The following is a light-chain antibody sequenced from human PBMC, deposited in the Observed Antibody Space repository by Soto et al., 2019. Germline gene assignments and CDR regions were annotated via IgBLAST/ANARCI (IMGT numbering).Light chain of an antibody. V-gene: IGLV2-14*01. Sequence: QSALTQPASVSGSPGQSITISCTGTSSDVGDYDYVSWYQQHPGKAPKLMIYEVSQRLSGVSNRFSGSKSGYTASLTISGLQDEDEADYFCSSYVSNSIVVFGGGTKLTVL. CDR2: EVS. J-gene: IGLJ3*02. CDR3: SSYVSNSIVV. CDR1: SSDVGDYDY.